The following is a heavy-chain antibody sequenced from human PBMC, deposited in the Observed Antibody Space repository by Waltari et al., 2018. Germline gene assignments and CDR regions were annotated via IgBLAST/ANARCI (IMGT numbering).Heavy chain of an antibody. CDR1: AGSISSYY. J-gene: IGHJ5*02. D-gene: IGHD3-22*01. CDR3: ARDTYYYDSSGYRDPGSFDP. CDR2: IYYSGST. Sequence: QVQLQESGPGLVQLSETLSRTCTVSAGSISSYYCSWLRQPPGKGLEWIGYIYYSGSTNYNPSLKSRVTISVDTSKNQFSLKLSSVTAADTAVYYCARDTYYYDSSGYRDPGSFDPWGQGTLVTVSS. V-gene: IGHV4-59*01.